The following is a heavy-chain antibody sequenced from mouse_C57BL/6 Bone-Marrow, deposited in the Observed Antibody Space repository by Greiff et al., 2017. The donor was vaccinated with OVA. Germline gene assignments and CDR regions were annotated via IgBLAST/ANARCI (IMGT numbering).Heavy chain of an antibody. CDR3: ARATGTWYFDY. D-gene: IGHD4-1*02. CDR1: GFTFSDYG. J-gene: IGHJ2*01. CDR2: ISSGSSTI. V-gene: IGHV5-17*01. Sequence: EVMLVESGGGLVKPGGSLKLSCAASGFTFSDYGMHWVRQAPEKGLEWVAYISSGSSTIYYADTVKGRFTISRDNAKNTLFLQMTSRRSEDTAMYYCARATGTWYFDYWGQGTTLTVSS.